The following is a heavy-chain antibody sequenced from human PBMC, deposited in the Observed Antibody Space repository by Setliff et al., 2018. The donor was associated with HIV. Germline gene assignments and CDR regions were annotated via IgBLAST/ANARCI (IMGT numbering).Heavy chain of an antibody. CDR1: GYTFTSYA. CDR2: INTNTGNP. CDR3: ARGVSSSWYLKVGYYFDY. D-gene: IGHD6-13*01. J-gene: IGHJ4*02. Sequence: ASVKVSCKASGYTFTSYAMNWVRQAPGQGLEWMGWINTNTGNPTYAQGFTGRFVFSLDTSVSTASLHIISLKAEDTAVYYCARGVSSSWYLKVGYYFDYWGQGTLVTAPQ. V-gene: IGHV7-4-1*02.